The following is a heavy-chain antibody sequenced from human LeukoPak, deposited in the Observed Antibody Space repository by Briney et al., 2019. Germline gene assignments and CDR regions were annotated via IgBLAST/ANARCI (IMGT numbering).Heavy chain of an antibody. V-gene: IGHV3-30-3*02. Sequence: PGGSLRLSCAASGFTFSTYSMCWVRQAPGKGLEWVTVISYDGSNKYYADSVKGRFTISRDNSKNTLYLQMNSLRAEDTAVYYCAKRGSPYGGNSYFDYWGQGTLVTVSS. J-gene: IGHJ4*02. CDR3: AKRGSPYGGNSYFDY. CDR2: ISYDGSNK. D-gene: IGHD4-23*01. CDR1: GFTFSTYS.